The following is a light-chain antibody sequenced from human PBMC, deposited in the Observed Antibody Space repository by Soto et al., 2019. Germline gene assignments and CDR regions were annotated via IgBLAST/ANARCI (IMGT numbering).Light chain of an antibody. CDR1: QSIDTW. CDR3: KRYDTYSGP. J-gene: IGKJ3*01. Sequence: DIQMTQSPSTLSASVGDRVTITCRASQSIDTWLAWYQQKPGKAPKLLIYRASSLESGVPSRFSGSGSGTEFTLTISRLQPDDFSTYYCKRYDTYSGPFGPGTKVDIK. V-gene: IGKV1-5*03. CDR2: RAS.